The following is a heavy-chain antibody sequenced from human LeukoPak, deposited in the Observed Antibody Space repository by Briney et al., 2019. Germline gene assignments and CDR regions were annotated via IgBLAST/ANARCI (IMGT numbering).Heavy chain of an antibody. CDR3: AREAPGYCSGGSCYRKNNWFDP. CDR2: ISAYNGNT. D-gene: IGHD2-15*01. V-gene: IGHV1-18*01. CDR1: GYTFTSYG. Sequence: ASVKVSCKASGYTFTSYGISWVRQAPGQGLEWMGWISAYNGNTNYAQKLQGRVTMTTDTSTSTAYMELRSLRPDDTAVYYCAREAPGYCSGGSCYRKNNWFDPWGQGTLVTVSS. J-gene: IGHJ5*02.